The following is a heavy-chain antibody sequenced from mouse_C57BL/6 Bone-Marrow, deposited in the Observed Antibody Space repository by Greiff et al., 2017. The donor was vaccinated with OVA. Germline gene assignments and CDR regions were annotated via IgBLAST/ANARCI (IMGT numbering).Heavy chain of an antibody. D-gene: IGHD2-4*01. CDR2: INPDSSTI. Sequence: DVKLVESGGGLVQPGGSLKLSCAASGIDFSRYWMSWVRRAPGKGLEWIGEINPDSSTINYAPSLKDKFIISRDNAKNTLYLQMSKVRSEEPAFYNGARDPLYYDYDNYAMDYWGQGTSATVSS. V-gene: IGHV4-1*01. CDR3: ARDPLYYDYDNYAMDY. J-gene: IGHJ4*01. CDR1: GIDFSRYW.